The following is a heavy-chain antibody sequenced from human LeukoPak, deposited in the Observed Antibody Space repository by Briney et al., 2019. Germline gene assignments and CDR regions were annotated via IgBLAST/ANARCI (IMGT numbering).Heavy chain of an antibody. J-gene: IGHJ5*02. Sequence: GASVKVSCKASGYTFTGYYMHWVRQAPGQGLEWMGWINPNSGGTNYAQKFQGRVTMTRDTSISTAYMELSRLRSDDTAVYYCARDGSSYAVTEWFDPWGQGTLVTVSS. V-gene: IGHV1-2*02. D-gene: IGHD4-11*01. CDR2: INPNSGGT. CDR3: ARDGSSYAVTEWFDP. CDR1: GYTFTGYY.